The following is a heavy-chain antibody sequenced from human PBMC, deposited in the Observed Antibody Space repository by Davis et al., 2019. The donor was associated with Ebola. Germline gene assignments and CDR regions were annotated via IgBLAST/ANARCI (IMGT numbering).Heavy chain of an antibody. CDR2: IKQDGSEK. J-gene: IGHJ6*04. CDR1: GFSFSSYW. CDR3: ARAPVGYNSGNYLHYYGMDV. Sequence: GESLKISCAASGFSFSSYWMSWVRQAPGKGLEWVANIKQDGSEKYYVDSVEGRFTISRDNAKNSLYLQMNSLRAEDTAVYYCARAPVGYNSGNYLHYYGMDVWGKGTTVTVSS. D-gene: IGHD3-10*01. V-gene: IGHV3-7*01.